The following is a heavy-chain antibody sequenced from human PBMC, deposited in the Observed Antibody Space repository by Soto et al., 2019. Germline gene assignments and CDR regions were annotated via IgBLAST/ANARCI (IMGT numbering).Heavy chain of an antibody. CDR2: IIPIFGTA. Sequence: GASVKVSCKASGGTFSSYAISWVRQAPGQGLEWMGGIIPIFGTANYAQKFQGRVTITADESTSTAYMELSGLRSEDTAVYYCARANFVGVVPAAIPVYYYYYGMDVWGQGTTVTVSS. D-gene: IGHD2-2*02. CDR3: ARANFVGVVPAAIPVYYYYYGMDV. CDR1: GGTFSSYA. V-gene: IGHV1-69*13. J-gene: IGHJ6*02.